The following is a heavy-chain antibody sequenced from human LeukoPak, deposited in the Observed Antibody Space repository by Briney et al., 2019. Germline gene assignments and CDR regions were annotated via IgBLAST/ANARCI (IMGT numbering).Heavy chain of an antibody. CDR1: GGTFSSYA. CDR2: IIPIFGIA. CDR3: ASSEYYYYYGMDV. V-gene: IGHV1-69*04. Sequence: SVKVSCKASGGTFSSYAISWVRQAPGQGLEWMGRIIPIFGIANYAQKFQGRVTITADKSTSTAYMELSSLRSEDTAVYYCASSEYYYYYGMDVWGQGTTVTVSS. J-gene: IGHJ6*02.